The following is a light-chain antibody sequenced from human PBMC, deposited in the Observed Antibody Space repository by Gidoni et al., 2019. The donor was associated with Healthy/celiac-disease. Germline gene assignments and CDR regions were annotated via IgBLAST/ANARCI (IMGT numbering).Light chain of an antibody. J-gene: IGLJ3*02. CDR1: NIGSKS. CDR3: QVWDSSSDHRV. Sequence: SYVLTQPPSVSVDPGKTARITCGGNNIGSKSVHWYQQKPGQAPVLVIYYDSDRPSGIPERFSGSNSGNTATLTISRVEAGDEADYYCQVWDSSSDHRVFGGGTKLTVL. V-gene: IGLV3-21*04. CDR2: YDS.